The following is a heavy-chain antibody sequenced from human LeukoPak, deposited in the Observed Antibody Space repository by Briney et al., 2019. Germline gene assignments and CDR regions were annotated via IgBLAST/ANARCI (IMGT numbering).Heavy chain of an antibody. CDR3: ARDGFGEFSYYYYMDV. J-gene: IGHJ6*03. V-gene: IGHV1-2*02. CDR1: GYTFNGYY. D-gene: IGHD3-10*01. Sequence: GASVKVSCKASGYTFNGYYMHWVRQAPGQGLEWMGWINPNSGGTNYAQKFQGRVTMTRDTSISTAYMELSRLRSDDTAVYYCARDGFGEFSYYYYMDVWGKGTTVTISS. CDR2: INPNSGGT.